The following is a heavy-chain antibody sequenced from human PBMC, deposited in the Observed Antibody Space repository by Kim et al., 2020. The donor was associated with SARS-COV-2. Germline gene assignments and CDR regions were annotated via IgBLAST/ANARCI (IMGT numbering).Heavy chain of an antibody. J-gene: IGHJ6*03. CDR3: ARVRAARPNYYYYYMDV. D-gene: IGHD6-6*01. Sequence: FQGRVTITADESTSTAYMELSSLRSEDTAVYYCARVRAARPNYYYYYMDVWGKGTTVTVSS. V-gene: IGHV1-69*01.